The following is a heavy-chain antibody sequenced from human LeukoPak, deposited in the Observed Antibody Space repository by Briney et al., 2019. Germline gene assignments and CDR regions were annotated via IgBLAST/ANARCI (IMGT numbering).Heavy chain of an antibody. CDR1: GGSISSSSYY. J-gene: IGHJ4*02. V-gene: IGHV4-39*01. D-gene: IGHD6-13*01. CDR2: IYYSGST. CDR3: ARRVGSSWYQRKYYFDY. Sequence: PSETLSLTCTVSGGSISSSSYYWGWIRQPPGKGLEWIGSIYYSGSTYYNPSLKSRVTISVDTSKNQFSLKLSSVTAADTAVYYCARRVGSSWYQRKYYFDYWGQGTLVTVSS.